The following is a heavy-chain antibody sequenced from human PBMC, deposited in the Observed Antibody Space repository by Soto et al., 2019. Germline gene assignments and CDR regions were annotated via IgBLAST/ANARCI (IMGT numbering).Heavy chain of an antibody. CDR1: GFSFSSYA. J-gene: IGHJ4*02. Sequence: GGSLRLSCAVSGFSFSSYAMGWVRQAPGEGLEWVSVTNGIGDSTHYADSVQGRFTISRDNSKSTLYLQLNSLRADDTAVYYCARSGSYYRLFDYWGQGTLVTVSS. V-gene: IGHV3-23*01. CDR2: TNGIGDST. CDR3: ARSGSYYRLFDY. D-gene: IGHD3-10*01.